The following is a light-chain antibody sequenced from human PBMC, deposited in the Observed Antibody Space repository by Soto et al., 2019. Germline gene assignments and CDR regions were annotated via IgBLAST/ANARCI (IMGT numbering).Light chain of an antibody. CDR1: QGIRNF. Sequence: DIQMTQSPTSLSASVGDRVTITCRASQGIRNFVAWYQQQPGKAPKFLIYAASTVQSGVPSRFSCSGSGTDFTLTINSLQPEDVATYSCQKYSTVPVFGPGTKVEIK. CDR3: QKYSTVPV. CDR2: AAS. J-gene: IGKJ3*01. V-gene: IGKV1-27*01.